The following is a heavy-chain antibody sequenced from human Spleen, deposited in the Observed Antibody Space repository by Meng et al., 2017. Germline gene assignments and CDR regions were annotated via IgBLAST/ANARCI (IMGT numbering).Heavy chain of an antibody. V-gene: IGHV3-23*01. CDR3: AKTPLVGWFDP. CDR2: ISGSGGST. Sequence: GESLKISCAASGFTVSSNYMSWVRQAPGKGLEWVAAISGSGGSTYYADSVKGRLTISRDNSKNTLYLQMNSLRAEDTAVYYCAKTPLVGWFDPWGQGTLVTVSS. J-gene: IGHJ5*02. CDR1: GFTVSSNY.